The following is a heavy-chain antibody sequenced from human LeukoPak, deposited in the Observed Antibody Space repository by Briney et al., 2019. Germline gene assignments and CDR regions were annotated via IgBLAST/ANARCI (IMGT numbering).Heavy chain of an antibody. CDR1: GFTFNSYA. V-gene: IGHV3-23*01. D-gene: IGHD3-22*01. J-gene: IGHJ4*02. CDR3: AKGGDSSGTYFDY. CDR2: ISDSGGRI. Sequence: GGSLRLSCAASGFTFNSYAMTWVRQAPGKGLEWVSLISDSGGRIYYADSVKGRFTISRDNSKNTLYLQMNSLRAEDTAVYYCAKGGDSSGTYFDYWGQGTLVTVSS.